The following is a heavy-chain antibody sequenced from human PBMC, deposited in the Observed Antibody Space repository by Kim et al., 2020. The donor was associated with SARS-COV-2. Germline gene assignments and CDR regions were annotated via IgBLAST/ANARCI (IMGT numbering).Heavy chain of an antibody. J-gene: IGHJ3*02. CDR2: IYYSGST. V-gene: IGHV4-59*01. CDR1: GGSISSYY. CDR3: ARDNRITMVRGVMTDAFDI. Sequence: SETLSLTCTVSGGSISSYYWSWIRQPPGKGLEWIGYIYYSGSTNYNPSLKSRVTISVDTSKNQFSLKLSSVTAADTAVYYCARDNRITMVRGVMTDAFDIWGQGTMVTVSS. D-gene: IGHD3-10*01.